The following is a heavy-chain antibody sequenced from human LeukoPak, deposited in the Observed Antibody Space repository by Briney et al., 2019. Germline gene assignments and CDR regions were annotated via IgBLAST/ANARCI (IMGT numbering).Heavy chain of an antibody. V-gene: IGHV4-39*01. CDR2: IYYSGNT. CDR1: AGSISGSGFY. J-gene: IGHJ4*02. CDR3: AGRDFYYFDY. Sequence: SETLSLTCTVSAGSISGSGFYWGWIRQPPGKGLEWIGSIYYSGNTYYNPSLKSRVTISVDTSENQFSLKLSSVTAADTAVYYCAGRDFYYFDYWGQGTLVTVSS.